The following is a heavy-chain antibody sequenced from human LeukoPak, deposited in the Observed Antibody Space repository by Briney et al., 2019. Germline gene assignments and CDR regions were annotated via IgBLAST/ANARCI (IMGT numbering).Heavy chain of an antibody. J-gene: IGHJ3*02. V-gene: IGHV4-59*01. CDR3: ARAAYYYDSSGNWNAFDI. CDR2: IYYSGST. Sequence: PSETLSLTCTVSGGSISSYYWSWIRQPPGKGLEWIGYIYYSGSTNYNPSLKSRVTISVDTSKNQFSLKLSSVTAADTAVYYCARAAYYYDSSGNWNAFDIWGQGTMVTVSS. CDR1: GGSISSYY. D-gene: IGHD3-22*01.